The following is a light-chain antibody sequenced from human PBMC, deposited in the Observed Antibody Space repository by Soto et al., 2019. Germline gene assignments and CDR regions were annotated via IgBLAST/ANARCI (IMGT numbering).Light chain of an antibody. CDR3: RQYVSYPVT. J-gene: IGKJ4*01. CDR2: KAS. CDR1: QSISNS. V-gene: IGKV1-5*03. Sequence: DIQMTQSPSTLSASVGDRVTITCRASQSISNSLAWYQQKPGKAPNLLIYKASSLESGVPSRFSGSGSGTEFTLTISSLQADDVATYYCRQYVSYPVTFGGGTKMEMK.